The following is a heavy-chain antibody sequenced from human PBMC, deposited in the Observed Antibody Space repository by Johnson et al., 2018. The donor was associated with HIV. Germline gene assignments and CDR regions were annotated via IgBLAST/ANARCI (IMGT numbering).Heavy chain of an antibody. CDR3: AKDKDAFDI. Sequence: QVQLVESGGGLVKPGGSLRLSCAASGFTFSDYYMSWIRQAPGKGLEWVAVISYDGSNKYYADSVKGRFTISRDNSKNTLYLQMNSLRAEDTAVYYCAKDKDAFDIWGQGTMVTVSS. CDR1: GFTFSDYY. CDR2: ISYDGSNK. J-gene: IGHJ3*02. V-gene: IGHV3-30*18.